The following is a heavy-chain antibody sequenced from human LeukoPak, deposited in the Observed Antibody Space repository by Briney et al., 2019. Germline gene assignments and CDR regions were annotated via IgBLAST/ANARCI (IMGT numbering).Heavy chain of an antibody. CDR2: ICYSGST. D-gene: IGHD2-8*01. Sequence: SETLSLTCTVSVGPLSSGDYYWSWIRQPPGKGLEWIGYICYSGSTYYNPSLKSRVTISVDTSKNQFPLKLSSVTAADTAVYYCARGVFPLGYFDLWGRGTLVTVSS. J-gene: IGHJ2*01. CDR1: VGPLSSGDYY. CDR3: ARGVFPLGYFDL. V-gene: IGHV4-30-4*08.